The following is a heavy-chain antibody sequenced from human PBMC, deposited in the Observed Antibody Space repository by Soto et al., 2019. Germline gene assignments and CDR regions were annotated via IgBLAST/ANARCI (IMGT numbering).Heavy chain of an antibody. D-gene: IGHD3-10*01. J-gene: IGHJ5*02. CDR3: DRQRITPNWLDT. CDR1: GGSISSGDYY. CDR2: IYYSGST. Sequence: SETLSLTCTVSGGSISSGDYYWSWIRQPPGKGLEWIGYIYYSGSTYYNPSLKSRVTISVDTSKNQFSLKLSSVTAADTAVYYCDRQRITPNWLDTWGQGTLVTVSS. V-gene: IGHV4-30-4*01.